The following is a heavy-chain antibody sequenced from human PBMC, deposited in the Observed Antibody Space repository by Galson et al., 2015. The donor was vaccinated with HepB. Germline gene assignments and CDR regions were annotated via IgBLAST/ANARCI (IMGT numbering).Heavy chain of an antibody. D-gene: IGHD3-10*01. V-gene: IGHV6-1*01. J-gene: IGHJ6*02. CDR2: TYYRSKWYS. CDR1: GDSVSRDTVG. Sequence: CAISGDSVSRDTVGWNWIRQSPSRGLGWLGRTYYRSKWYSDYAISVKSRIIINADSSTNQFFLQLNSVIPEDTAVYYCTRVAHLGRGMNVWGQGTTVTVSS. CDR3: TRVAHLGRGMNV.